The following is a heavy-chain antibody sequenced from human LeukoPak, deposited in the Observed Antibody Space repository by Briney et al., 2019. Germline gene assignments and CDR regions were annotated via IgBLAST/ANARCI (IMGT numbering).Heavy chain of an antibody. Sequence: GGSLRLSCAASGFTFSSYAMSWVRQAPGKGLEWVSAISGSGGSTYYADPVKGRFTISRDNSKNTLYLQMNSLRAEDTAVYYCAKTPLWFGELIGYYFDYWGQGTLVTVSS. CDR1: GFTFSSYA. V-gene: IGHV3-23*01. D-gene: IGHD3-10*01. J-gene: IGHJ4*02. CDR2: ISGSGGST. CDR3: AKTPLWFGELIGYYFDY.